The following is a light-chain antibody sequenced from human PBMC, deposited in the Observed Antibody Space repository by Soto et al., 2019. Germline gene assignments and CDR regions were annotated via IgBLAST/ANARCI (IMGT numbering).Light chain of an antibody. CDR1: SSDVGGYNY. V-gene: IGLV2-11*01. J-gene: IGLJ1*01. CDR2: DVT. Sequence: QSALTQPRSVSGSPGQSVTISCSGTSSDVGGYNYVSWYQQYPGAAPKLMIYDVTMRPSGVPYRFSGSKSGNTASLTISGLQAEDEADDYCCAFAGSSTFYVFGGGTKLTVL. CDR3: CAFAGSSTFYV.